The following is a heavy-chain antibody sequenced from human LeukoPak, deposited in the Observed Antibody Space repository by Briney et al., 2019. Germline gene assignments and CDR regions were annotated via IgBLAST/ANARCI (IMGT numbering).Heavy chain of an antibody. V-gene: IGHV3-20*04. CDR2: INWNGGST. CDR1: GFPFDDYG. Sequence: GGSLRLSCAASGFPFDDYGMNWVRQVPRKGLEWVSGINWNGGSTGYADSVKGRFTISRDNAKNSLYLQINSLRAEDTAIYYCARRGYYDSSGYDYWGQGTLVTVSS. J-gene: IGHJ4*02. D-gene: IGHD3-22*01. CDR3: ARRGYYDSSGYDY.